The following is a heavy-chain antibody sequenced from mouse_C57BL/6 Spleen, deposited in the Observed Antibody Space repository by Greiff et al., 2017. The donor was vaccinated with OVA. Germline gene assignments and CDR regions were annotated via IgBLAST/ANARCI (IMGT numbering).Heavy chain of an antibody. D-gene: IGHD2-4*01. J-gene: IGHJ3*01. CDR1: GYAFSSYW. Sequence: QVQLQQSGAELVKPGASVKISCKASGYAFSSYWMNWVKQRPGKGLEWIGQIYPGDGDTNYNGKFKGKATLTADKSSSTAYMQLSSLTSEDSAVYFCARFHYDYDGGFAYWGQGTLVTVSA. CDR3: ARFHYDYDGGFAY. CDR2: IYPGDGDT. V-gene: IGHV1-80*01.